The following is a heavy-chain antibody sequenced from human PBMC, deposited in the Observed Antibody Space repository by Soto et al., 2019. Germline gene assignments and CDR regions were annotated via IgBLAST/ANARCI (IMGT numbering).Heavy chain of an antibody. CDR1: GGTFSSYA. Sequence: QVQLVQSGAEVKKPGSSVKVSCKASGGTFSSYAISWVRQAPGQGLEWMGGIIPIFGTANYAQKFQGRVTITADESTITANRELSSLRSEDTAVYYCAGLVSTSLAGTDRDYWGQGTLVTVSS. V-gene: IGHV1-69*12. D-gene: IGHD6-19*01. J-gene: IGHJ4*02. CDR3: AGLVSTSLAGTDRDY. CDR2: IIPIFGTA.